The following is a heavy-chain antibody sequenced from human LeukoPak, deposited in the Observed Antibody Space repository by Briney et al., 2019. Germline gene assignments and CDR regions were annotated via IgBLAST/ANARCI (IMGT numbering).Heavy chain of an antibody. J-gene: IGHJ3*02. V-gene: IGHV3-20*04. D-gene: IGHD1-26*01. Sequence: GGSLRLSCAASGSKFDDHGMSWVRQVPGKGLEWVSGLNWNGGRTGYADSVKGRFTISRDNAKNSLYLQMNSLRAEDTAFYYCAKDRSFIGLDIWGQGTMVIVSS. CDR3: AKDRSFIGLDI. CDR2: LNWNGGRT. CDR1: GSKFDDHG.